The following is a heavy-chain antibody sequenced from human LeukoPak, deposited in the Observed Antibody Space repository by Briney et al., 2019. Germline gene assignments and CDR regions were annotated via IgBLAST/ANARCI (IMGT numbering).Heavy chain of an antibody. J-gene: IGHJ4*02. CDR1: GYTLTSYG. Sequence: ASVTVSCAASGYTLTSYGINWMRQAPGQGLEWMGWISTQSGNTNYAQKVQGRLTLTTDRSTNTAYMELRSLRSDDTAVYYCARGAYGDKWGQGTMVTVSS. CDR3: ARGAYGDK. D-gene: IGHD4-17*01. V-gene: IGHV1-18*01. CDR2: ISTQSGNT.